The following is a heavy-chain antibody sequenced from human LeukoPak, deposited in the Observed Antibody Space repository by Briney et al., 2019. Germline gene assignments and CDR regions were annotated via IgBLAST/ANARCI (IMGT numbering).Heavy chain of an antibody. CDR2: INHSGST. CDR1: GGSFSGYY. Sequence: SETLSLTCAVYGGSFSGYYWSWIRQPPGKGLEWIGEINHSGSTNYNPSLKSRVTISVDTSKNQFSLKLSSVTAADTAVYYCARAWSGFHTFDYWGQGTLVTVSS. J-gene: IGHJ4*02. V-gene: IGHV4-34*01. D-gene: IGHD3-3*01. CDR3: ARAWSGFHTFDY.